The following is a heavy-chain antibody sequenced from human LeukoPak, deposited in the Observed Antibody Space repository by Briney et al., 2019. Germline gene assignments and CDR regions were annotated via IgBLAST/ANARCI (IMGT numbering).Heavy chain of an antibody. V-gene: IGHV1-3*01. Sequence: ASVKVSCKASGYTFTSYAMHWVRQAPGQRLEWMGWINAGNGNTKYSQKFQGRVTITRDTSASTAYMELSSLRSEDTAVYYCARGLGYCGGGSCYALYYYYGMDVWGQGTTVTVSS. CDR3: ARGLGYCGGGSCYALYYYYGMDV. CDR1: GYTFTSYA. CDR2: INAGNGNT. J-gene: IGHJ6*02. D-gene: IGHD2-15*01.